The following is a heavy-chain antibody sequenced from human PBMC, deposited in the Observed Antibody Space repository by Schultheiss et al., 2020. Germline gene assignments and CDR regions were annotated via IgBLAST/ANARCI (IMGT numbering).Heavy chain of an antibody. J-gene: IGHJ6*04. Sequence: GGSLRLSCAASGFTFSSYEMNWVRQAPGKGLEWVSYISSSGSTIYYADSVKGRFTISRDNAKNSLYLQMNSLRAEDTAVYYCAKEYSSSFLSALRYYYYGMDVWGKGTTVNGYS. CDR2: ISSSGSTI. CDR1: GFTFSSYE. D-gene: IGHD6-6*01. CDR3: AKEYSSSFLSALRYYYYGMDV. V-gene: IGHV3-48*03.